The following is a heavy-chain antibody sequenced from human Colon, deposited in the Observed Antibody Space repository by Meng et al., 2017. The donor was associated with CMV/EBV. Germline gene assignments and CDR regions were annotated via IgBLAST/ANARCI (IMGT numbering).Heavy chain of an antibody. CDR1: GFTFSNYA. V-gene: IGHV3-21*01. CDR3: ARDASRSPAPDYYDAIDF. J-gene: IGHJ6*02. CDR2: ISNSGRYI. D-gene: IGHD2-2*01. Sequence: GGSLRLSCVASGFTFSNYAIDWVRQAPGKGLEGVASISNSGRYIYNINSVKGRSTTSRDSANTLVYLQMNSLRAEETAVYYVARDASRSPAPDYYDAIDFWGQGTTVTVSS.